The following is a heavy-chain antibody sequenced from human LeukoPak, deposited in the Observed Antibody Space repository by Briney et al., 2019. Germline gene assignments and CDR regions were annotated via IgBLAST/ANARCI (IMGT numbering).Heavy chain of an antibody. CDR1: GFTFSSYG. CDR3: ARGGSYLSAFDI. V-gene: IGHV3-30*02. Sequence: GGSLRLSCAASGFTFSSYGIYWVRQAPGKGLQWVAFIRYDGSNKYYADSVKGRFTISRDNSKNTLYLQMNSLRAEDTAVYYCARGGSYLSAFDIWGQGTMVTVSS. D-gene: IGHD1-26*01. J-gene: IGHJ3*02. CDR2: IRYDGSNK.